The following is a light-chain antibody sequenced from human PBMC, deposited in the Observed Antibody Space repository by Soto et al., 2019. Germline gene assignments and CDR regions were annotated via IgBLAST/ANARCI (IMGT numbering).Light chain of an antibody. V-gene: IGLV2-14*01. CDR3: SSYTSSSPLL. J-gene: IGLJ2*01. Sequence: QSALTQPASVSGSPGQSITISCTGTSSDVGGYNYVSWYQQHPGKAPKLMIYEVSNRPSGVSNRFSGSKSRNTASLTISGLQAEDEADYYCSSYTSSSPLLLAGGTKPTVL. CDR2: EVS. CDR1: SSDVGGYNY.